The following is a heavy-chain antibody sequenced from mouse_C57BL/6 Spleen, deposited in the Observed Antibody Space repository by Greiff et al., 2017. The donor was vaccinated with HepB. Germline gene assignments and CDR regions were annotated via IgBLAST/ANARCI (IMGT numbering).Heavy chain of an antibody. J-gene: IGHJ3*01. CDR3: ARFYYDYDGFAY. Sequence: QVQLQQSGPELVKPGASVKISCKASGYSFTSYYIHWVKQRPGQGLEWIGWIYPGSGNTKYNEKFKGKATLTADTSSSTAYMQLSSLTSEDSAVYYCARFYYDYDGFAYWGQGTLVTVSA. V-gene: IGHV1-66*01. CDR2: IYPGSGNT. D-gene: IGHD2-4*01. CDR1: GYSFTSYY.